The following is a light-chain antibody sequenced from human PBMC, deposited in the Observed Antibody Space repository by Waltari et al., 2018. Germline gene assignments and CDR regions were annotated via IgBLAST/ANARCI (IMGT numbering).Light chain of an antibody. Sequence: QAAPTQPPSVSGSPGQSVTISCPGTSSDLGYYNAVSWYQQLPGKAPKLMIYEVSKRPSGVSVRFPRSKSCNTASLTISGLQGEDEADYYCSSYAGSNTYIFGAGTRLTVL. J-gene: IGLJ1*01. V-gene: IGLV2-11*01. CDR2: EVS. CDR1: SSDLGYYNA. CDR3: SSYAGSNTYI.